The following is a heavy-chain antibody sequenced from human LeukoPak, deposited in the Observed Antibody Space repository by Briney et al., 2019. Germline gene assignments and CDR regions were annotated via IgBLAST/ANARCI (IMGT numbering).Heavy chain of an antibody. CDR1: GDSVSRSDSY. J-gene: IGHJ1*01. D-gene: IGHD3-22*01. CDR3: ARRRYYDGSGYLE. V-gene: IGHV4-39*01. CDR2: IYYIGRS. Sequence: SETLSLTCSVSGDSVSRSDSYWDWIRQPQGKGLEWIGTIYYIGRSYYSPSLKSRVTMSVDPSNNQFSLTLRSVTAADTAVYYCARRRYYDGSGYLEWGQGTLLSVSS.